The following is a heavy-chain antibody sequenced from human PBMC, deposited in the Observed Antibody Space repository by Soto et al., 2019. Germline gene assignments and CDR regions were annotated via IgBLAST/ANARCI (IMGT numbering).Heavy chain of an antibody. D-gene: IGHD5-18*01. J-gene: IGHJ5*02. V-gene: IGHV4-31*03. CDR2: IYYSGST. Sequence: SETLSLTCTVSGGSISSGGYYWSWIRQHPGKGLEWIGYIYYSGSTYYNPSLKSRVTISVDTSKNQFSLKLSSVTAADTAVYYCARGQVDTAMVTGTFDPWGQGTLVTVSS. CDR1: GGSISSGGYY. CDR3: ARGQVDTAMVTGTFDP.